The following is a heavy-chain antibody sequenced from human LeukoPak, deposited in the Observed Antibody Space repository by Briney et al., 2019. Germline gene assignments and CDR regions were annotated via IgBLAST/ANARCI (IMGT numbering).Heavy chain of an antibody. Sequence: SETLSLTCAVYGGSLSGYYWSWIRQPPGKGLGWIGEIHHSGRTNYNPSLKSRVTISVDTSKNQFSLKLSSVTAADTAVYYCARLRRGFYYSMDVWGQGTTVTVSS. J-gene: IGHJ6*02. CDR3: ARLRRGFYYSMDV. CDR1: GGSLSGYY. V-gene: IGHV4-34*01. D-gene: IGHD3-10*01. CDR2: IHHSGRT.